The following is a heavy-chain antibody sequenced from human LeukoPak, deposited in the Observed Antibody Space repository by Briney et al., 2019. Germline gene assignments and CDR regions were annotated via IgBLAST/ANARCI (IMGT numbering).Heavy chain of an antibody. CDR3: ARDRVGCSSSMSCLFDY. V-gene: IGHV1-2*06. CDR1: GYTFTGYY. D-gene: IGHD2-2*01. CDR2: INPNSGGA. J-gene: IGHJ4*02. Sequence: ASVKVSCKASGYTFTGYYMHWVRQAPGQGLEWMGRINPNSGGANYAQNFQGRVTMTRDTSISTAYMELSRLRSDDTAVYYCARDRVGCSSSMSCLFDYWGQGTLATVSS.